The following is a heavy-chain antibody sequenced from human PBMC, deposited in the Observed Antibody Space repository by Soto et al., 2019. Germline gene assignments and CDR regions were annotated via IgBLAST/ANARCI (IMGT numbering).Heavy chain of an antibody. D-gene: IGHD7-27*01. Sequence: GALTLSCEASGFPFGNYWMHWIRQAPGKGPEWVSRVTAYGQSIQYADSVKGRFTVSRDNAKNTLYLQMNSLRAEDTAVYYCARAWVENWGTRTMVIVSP. J-gene: IGHJ4*01. CDR1: GFPFGNYW. CDR3: ARAWVEN. CDR2: VTAYGQSI. V-gene: IGHV3-74*03.